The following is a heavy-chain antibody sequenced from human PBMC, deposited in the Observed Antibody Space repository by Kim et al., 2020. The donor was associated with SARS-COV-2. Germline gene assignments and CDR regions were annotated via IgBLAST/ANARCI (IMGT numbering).Heavy chain of an antibody. V-gene: IGHV4-4*02. CDR3: ARARFITIFGVVITGAFDY. CDR2: IYHSGST. Sequence: SETLSLTCAVSGGSISSSNWWSWVRPPPGKGLEWIGEIYHSGSTNYNPSLKSRVTISVDKSKNQFSLKLSSVTAADTAVYYCARARFITIFGVVITGAFDYWGQGTLVTVSS. J-gene: IGHJ4*02. CDR1: GGSISSSNW. D-gene: IGHD3-3*01.